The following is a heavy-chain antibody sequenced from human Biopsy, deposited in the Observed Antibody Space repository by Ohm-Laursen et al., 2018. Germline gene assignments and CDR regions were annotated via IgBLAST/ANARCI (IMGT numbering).Heavy chain of an antibody. V-gene: IGHV1-69*04. J-gene: IGHJ6*04. Sequence: SSVKVSCKASGGTFTTYGFNWVRQAPGQGLEWMGRIIPILGRPTYAQKFQGRVTITADTSTGTVFMDLSTLRSEDSALYYCAREQHPYIDVLTDSFSYVPMDVWGAGTTVTVSP. D-gene: IGHD3-9*01. CDR3: AREQHPYIDVLTDSFSYVPMDV. CDR2: IIPILGRP. CDR1: GGTFTTYG.